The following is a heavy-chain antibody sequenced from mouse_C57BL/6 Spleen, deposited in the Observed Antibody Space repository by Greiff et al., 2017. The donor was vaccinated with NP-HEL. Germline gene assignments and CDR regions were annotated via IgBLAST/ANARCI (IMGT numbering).Heavy chain of an antibody. D-gene: IGHD2-2*01. CDR1: GYSFTSYY. J-gene: IGHJ4*01. CDR3: ARSRALWFYATDY. CDR2: IYPGSGNT. V-gene: IGHV1-66*01. Sequence: QVQLQQSGPELVKPGASVKISCKASGYSFTSYYIHWVKQRPGQGLEWIGWIYPGSGNTKYNEKFKGKTTLTADTSSSTAYMQLSSLTSEDSAVYYCARSRALWFYATDYWGQGTSVTVSS.